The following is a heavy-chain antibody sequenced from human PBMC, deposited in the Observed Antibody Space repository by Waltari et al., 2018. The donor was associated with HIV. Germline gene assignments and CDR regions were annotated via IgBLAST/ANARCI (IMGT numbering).Heavy chain of an antibody. V-gene: IGHV1-46*01. CDR2: IKPSGVST. J-gene: IGHJ6*02. CDR1: GNTFTSYY. D-gene: IGHD5-18*01. Sequence: VQLVQSGAEVKNSGASVKVSCKASGNTFTSYYMHWVRQAPGQGMEWMGIIKPSGVSTRYAQKFQGRVTITRDTSTSTVYRELSSLRSEDTAVYYCARGGEDTGMVSGPILGYYGMDVWGQGTTVTVAS. CDR3: ARGGEDTGMVSGPILGYYGMDV.